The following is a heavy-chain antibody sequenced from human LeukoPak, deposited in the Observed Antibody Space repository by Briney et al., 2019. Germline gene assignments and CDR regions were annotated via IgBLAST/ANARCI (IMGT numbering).Heavy chain of an antibody. V-gene: IGHV4-61*02. Sequence: SETLSLTCTVSGGSISSGSYYWSWIRQPAGKGLEWIGRIYTSGSTNYNPSLKSRVTISVDTSKNQFSLKLSSVTAADTAVYYCAREAGYCSSTSCPHYYYYYYMDVWGKGTTVTVSS. CDR2: IYTSGST. J-gene: IGHJ6*03. D-gene: IGHD2-2*03. CDR1: GGSISSGSYY. CDR3: AREAGYCSSTSCPHYYYYYYMDV.